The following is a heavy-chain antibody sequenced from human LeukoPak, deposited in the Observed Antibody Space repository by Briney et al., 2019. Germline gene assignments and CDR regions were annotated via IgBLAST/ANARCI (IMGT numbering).Heavy chain of an antibody. V-gene: IGHV4-31*03. Sequence: SETLSLTCTVSGGSISSGGYYWSWIRQHPGKGLEWIGYIYYSGSTNYNPSLKSRVTISVDTSKNQFSLKLSSVTAADTAVYYCARGRRSSSSPFDYWGQGTLVTVSS. CDR3: ARGRRSSSSPFDY. J-gene: IGHJ4*02. CDR1: GGSISSGGYY. CDR2: IYYSGST. D-gene: IGHD6-13*01.